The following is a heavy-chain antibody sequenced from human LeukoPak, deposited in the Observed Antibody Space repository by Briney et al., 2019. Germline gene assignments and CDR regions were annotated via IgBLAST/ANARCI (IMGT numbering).Heavy chain of an antibody. CDR1: GYSFTSYW. D-gene: IGHD6-13*01. J-gene: IGHJ5*02. CDR2: IYPGDSDT. CDR3: ARRGDMYSSSTNWFDP. V-gene: IGHV5-51*01. Sequence: GESLKISCKGSGYSFTSYWIGWVRQLPGKGLEWMGIIYPGDSDTRYSPSFQGQVTISADKSISTAYLQRSSLKASDTAMYYCARRGDMYSSSTNWFDPWGQGTLVTVSS.